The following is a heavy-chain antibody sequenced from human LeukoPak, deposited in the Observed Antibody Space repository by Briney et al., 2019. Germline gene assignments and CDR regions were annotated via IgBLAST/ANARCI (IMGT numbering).Heavy chain of an antibody. CDR3: ARDAVSTTTAGGIDY. D-gene: IGHD5/OR15-5a*01. CDR1: GYTFTNYG. Sequence: ASXKVSCKASGYTFTNYGISWVRQAPGQGLEGMGWISAYSGYTHYAQKIQGRVTVTTEASTSTAYMELRSLTSYDTAVYYCARDAVSTTTAGGIDYWGQGTLVTVSS. J-gene: IGHJ4*02. V-gene: IGHV1-18*01. CDR2: ISAYSGYT.